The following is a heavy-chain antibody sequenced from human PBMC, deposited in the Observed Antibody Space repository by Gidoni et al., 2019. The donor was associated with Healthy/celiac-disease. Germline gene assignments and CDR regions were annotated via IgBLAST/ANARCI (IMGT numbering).Heavy chain of an antibody. D-gene: IGHD3-3*01. Sequence: QVQLQQWGAGLLKPSETLSLTCAVYGGSFSGYYWSWIRQPPGKGLEWIGEINHSGSTNYNPSLKSRVTLSVDTSKNQFSLKLSSVTAADTAVYYCATQYYDFWSAKWWFDPWGQGTLVTVSS. CDR1: GGSFSGYY. J-gene: IGHJ5*02. V-gene: IGHV4-34*01. CDR3: ATQYYDFWSAKWWFDP. CDR2: INHSGST.